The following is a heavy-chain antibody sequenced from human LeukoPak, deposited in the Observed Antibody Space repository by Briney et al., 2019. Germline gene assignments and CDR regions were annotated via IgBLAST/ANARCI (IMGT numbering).Heavy chain of an antibody. J-gene: IGHJ4*02. Sequence: GGSLRLPCAASGFAFSSYGMHWVRQAPGKGLEWVAVISYDGSNKYYADSVKGRFTISRDNSKNTLYLQMNSLRAEDTAVYYCAKDSHSQQLVTEYFDYWGQGTLVTVSS. CDR1: GFAFSSYG. V-gene: IGHV3-30*18. CDR2: ISYDGSNK. CDR3: AKDSHSQQLVTEYFDY. D-gene: IGHD6-13*01.